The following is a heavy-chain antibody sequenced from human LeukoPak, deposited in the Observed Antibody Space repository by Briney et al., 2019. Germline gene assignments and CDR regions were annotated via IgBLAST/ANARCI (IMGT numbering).Heavy chain of an antibody. CDR2: IRYDGSNK. D-gene: IGHD3-16*02. V-gene: IGHV3-30*02. CDR1: GFTFSSYG. J-gene: IGHJ4*02. Sequence: PGGSLRLSCAASGFTFSSYGMRWVRQAPGKGLEWVAFIRYDGSNKYYADSVKGRFTISRDNSKNTLYLQMNSLRAEDTAVYYCAKILGLGELSLYNYWGQGTLVTVSS. CDR3: AKILGLGELSLYNY.